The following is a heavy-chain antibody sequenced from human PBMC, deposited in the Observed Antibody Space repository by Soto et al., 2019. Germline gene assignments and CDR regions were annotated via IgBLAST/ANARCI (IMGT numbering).Heavy chain of an antibody. CDR1: GYSISSGLY. Sequence: SETLSLTCAVSGYSISSGLYWGWIRQPPGKGLEWIANIYHNGFTYYNPSLKSRVTLSVDMSKNHFSLKLRSVAAADTAVYYCARVVPGAEAWFGPWGQGTLVTVSS. CDR3: ARVVPGAEAWFGP. D-gene: IGHD2-2*01. CDR2: IYHNGFT. J-gene: IGHJ5*02. V-gene: IGHV4-38-2*01.